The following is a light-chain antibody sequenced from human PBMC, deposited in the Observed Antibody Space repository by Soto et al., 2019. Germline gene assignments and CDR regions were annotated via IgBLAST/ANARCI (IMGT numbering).Light chain of an antibody. Sequence: DIVMTQSPLSLPVTPGEPASISCRSSQSLLHSNGYNYLDWYLQKPGQSPQLLIYLGSNRASGVPVRFSGSGSGTDLTLKISRVEAEDVGVYYCMQALQTPWTFGQGTKVEIK. J-gene: IGKJ1*01. CDR2: LGS. V-gene: IGKV2-28*01. CDR3: MQALQTPWT. CDR1: QSLLHSNGYNY.